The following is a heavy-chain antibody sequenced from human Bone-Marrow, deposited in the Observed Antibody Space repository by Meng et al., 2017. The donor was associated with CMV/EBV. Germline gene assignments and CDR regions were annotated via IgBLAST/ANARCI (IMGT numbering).Heavy chain of an antibody. CDR1: GGSINSNTYY. CDR2: VYASGTT. CDR3: ARGPRASGSATNWFDP. V-gene: IGHV4-61*02. J-gene: IGHJ5*02. Sequence: QVQLQESGPGLVKPSQTLSLTCTVSGGSINSNTYYWNWIRQAAGKGLEWIGRVYASGTTYYNPSLKSRVAISVDTSKNQFSLKLTSVTAADTAIYYCARGPRASGSATNWFDPWGQGILVTVSS. D-gene: IGHD3-10*01.